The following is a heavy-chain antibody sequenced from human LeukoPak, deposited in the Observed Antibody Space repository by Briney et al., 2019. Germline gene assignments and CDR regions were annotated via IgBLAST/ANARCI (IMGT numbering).Heavy chain of an antibody. V-gene: IGHV3-30-3*01. CDR1: GFTFSSYD. D-gene: IGHD3-22*01. J-gene: IGHJ4*02. Sequence: PGGSLRLSCAASGFTFSSYDMHWVRQAPGKGLEWVAVISYDGSNKYYADSVKGRFTISRDNSKNTLYQQMNSLRAEDTAVYYCARDPADSSGYYGYYFDYWGQGTLVTVSS. CDR3: ARDPADSSGYYGYYFDY. CDR2: ISYDGSNK.